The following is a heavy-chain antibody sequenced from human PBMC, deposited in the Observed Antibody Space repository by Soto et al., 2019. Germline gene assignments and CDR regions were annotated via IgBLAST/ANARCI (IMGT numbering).Heavy chain of an antibody. D-gene: IGHD6-19*01. CDR1: GFSFSGFG. Sequence: QVQLVESGGGVVQPGRSLRLSCATSGFSFSGFGFHWVRQAPGMGLEWVAFIGHDGITKYYADSVKGRFTVARDNAKNTVNLQMNSLSVKDKAVYYCARCYIGWYLDFDYRGQGNVVTVSS. CDR2: IGHDGITK. V-gene: IGHV3-33*01. CDR3: ARCYIGWYLDFDY. J-gene: IGHJ4*02.